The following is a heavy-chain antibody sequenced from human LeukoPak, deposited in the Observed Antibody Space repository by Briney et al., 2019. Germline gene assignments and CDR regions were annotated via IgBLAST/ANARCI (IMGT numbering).Heavy chain of an antibody. J-gene: IGHJ3*02. V-gene: IGHV1-46*01. Sequence: GASVKVSCKASGYTFTSYYMHWVRQAPGQGLEWMGIINPSGGSTSYAQKFQGRVTMTRDMSTSTVYMELRSLRSDDTAVYYCARERGSYTSKGGHDAFDIWGQGTMVTVSS. CDR1: GYTFTSYY. CDR3: ARERGSYTSKGGHDAFDI. CDR2: INPSGGST. D-gene: IGHD1-26*01.